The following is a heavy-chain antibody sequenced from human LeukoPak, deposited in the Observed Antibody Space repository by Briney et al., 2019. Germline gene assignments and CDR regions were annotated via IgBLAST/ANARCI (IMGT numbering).Heavy chain of an antibody. Sequence: KPSETLSLTCTVSGGSISSSSYYWGWIRQPPGKGLEWIGSIYYSGSTYYNPSLKSRVTISVDTSKNQFSLKLSSVTAADTAVYYCARGYYGSGSDRYWGQGTLVTVSS. D-gene: IGHD3-10*01. CDR2: IYYSGST. CDR1: GGSISSSSYY. V-gene: IGHV4-39*07. J-gene: IGHJ4*02. CDR3: ARGYYGSGSDRY.